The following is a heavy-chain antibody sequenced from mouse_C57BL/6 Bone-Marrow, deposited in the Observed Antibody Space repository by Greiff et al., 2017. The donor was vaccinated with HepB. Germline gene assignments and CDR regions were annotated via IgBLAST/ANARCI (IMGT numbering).Heavy chain of an antibody. CDR2: IDPSDSET. CDR1: GYTFTSYW. CDR3: ARSGLKVYFDY. Sequence: QVQLQQPGAELVRPGSSVKLSCKASGYTFTSYWMHWVKQRPIQGLEWIGNIDPSDSETHYNQKFKDKATLTVDKSSSTAYMPLSSLTSEDSAVYYCARSGLKVYFDYWGQGTTLTVSS. V-gene: IGHV1-52*01. J-gene: IGHJ2*01. D-gene: IGHD1-3*01.